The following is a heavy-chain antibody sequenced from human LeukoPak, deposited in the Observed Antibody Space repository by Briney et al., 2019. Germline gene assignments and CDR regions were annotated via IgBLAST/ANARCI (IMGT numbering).Heavy chain of an antibody. J-gene: IGHJ5*02. CDR2: IYPGDSDT. V-gene: IGHV5-51*01. CDR3: ARQSSDCSSTSCYLSWFDP. D-gene: IGHD2-2*01. Sequence: GESLKISCKGSGYRFTSYWIGWVRQMPGKGLEWMGIIYPGDSDTRYGPSFQGQVTISADKSISTAYLQWSSLKASDTAMYYCARQSSDCSSTSCYLSWFDPWGQGTLVTVSS. CDR1: GYRFTSYW.